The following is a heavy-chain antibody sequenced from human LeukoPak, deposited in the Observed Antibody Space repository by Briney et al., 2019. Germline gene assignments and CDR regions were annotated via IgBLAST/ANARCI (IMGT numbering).Heavy chain of an antibody. J-gene: IGHJ4*02. CDR2: IRYDGSNK. CDR1: GFTFSSYG. V-gene: IGHV3-30*02. CDR3: AKAGWDIVVVPAAPFDY. Sequence: GGSLRLSCAASGFTFSSYGMHWVRQAPGKGLEWVAFIRYDGSNKYYADSVKGRFTISRDNSKNTLYLQMNSLRAEDAAVYYCAKAGWDIVVVPAAPFDYWGQGTLVTVSS. D-gene: IGHD2-2*01.